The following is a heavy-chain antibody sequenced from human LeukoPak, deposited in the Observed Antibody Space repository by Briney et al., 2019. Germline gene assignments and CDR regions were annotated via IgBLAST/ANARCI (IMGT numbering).Heavy chain of an antibody. CDR3: ARDVSGGSGSPKFGYYYYYYMDV. D-gene: IGHD3-10*01. J-gene: IGHJ6*03. CDR1: GYTFTSYY. CDR2: INPSGGST. Sequence: GASVKVSCKASGYTFTSYYMHWVRQAPGQGLEWMGIINPSGGSTSYAQKLQGRVTMTTDTSTSTAYMELRSLRSDDTAVYYCARDVSGGSGSPKFGYYYYYYMDVWGKGTTVTISS. V-gene: IGHV1-46*01.